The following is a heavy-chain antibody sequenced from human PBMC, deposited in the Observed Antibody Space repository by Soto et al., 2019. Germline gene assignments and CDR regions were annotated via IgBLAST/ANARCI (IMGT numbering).Heavy chain of an antibody. J-gene: IGHJ5*02. CDR2: IIPIFATA. Sequence: QVQLVQSGAEVKKPGSSVTVSCKASGDTFSSYAISWVRQAPGQGLEWMGKIIPIFATATYEQKFQGRVTITADTPTSTVYMELSSLRSEDTAVYYCARDSSSWDSHNWFDPWGQGTLVTVSS. CDR3: ARDSSSWDSHNWFDP. V-gene: IGHV1-69*06. D-gene: IGHD6-13*01. CDR1: GDTFSSYA.